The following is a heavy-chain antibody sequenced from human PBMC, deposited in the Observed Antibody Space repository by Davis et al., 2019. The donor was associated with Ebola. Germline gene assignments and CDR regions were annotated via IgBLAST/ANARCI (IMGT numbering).Heavy chain of an antibody. V-gene: IGHV3-23*01. CDR1: GFTFSSYA. D-gene: IGHD2-2*01. Sequence: GESLKISCAASGFTFSSYAMSWVRQAPGKGLEWVSAISGSGGSTYYADSVKGRFTISRDNSKNTLYLQMNSLRAEDTAVYYCATSPIVVVPAAGFDYWGQGTLVTVSS. CDR2: ISGSGGST. J-gene: IGHJ4*02. CDR3: ATSPIVVVPAAGFDY.